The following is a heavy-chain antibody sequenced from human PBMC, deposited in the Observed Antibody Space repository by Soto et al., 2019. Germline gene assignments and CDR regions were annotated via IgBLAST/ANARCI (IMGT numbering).Heavy chain of an antibody. Sequence: QMQLVQSGPEVKKPGTSVKVSCKASGFTFTSSAVQWVRQARGQRLEWIGWIVVGSGNTNYAQKFQERVTITRDMSTSTAYMELSSLRSEDTAVYYCAADNGAYCGGDCYPGYYYYGMDVWGQGTTVTVSS. CDR2: IVVGSGNT. CDR3: AADNGAYCGGDCYPGYYYYGMDV. J-gene: IGHJ6*02. CDR1: GFTFTSSA. V-gene: IGHV1-58*01. D-gene: IGHD2-21*02.